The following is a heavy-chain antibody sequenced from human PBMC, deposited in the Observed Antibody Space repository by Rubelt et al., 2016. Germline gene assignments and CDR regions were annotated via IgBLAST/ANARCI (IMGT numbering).Heavy chain of an antibody. D-gene: IGHD2-2*01. CDR1: RGYN. J-gene: IGHJ4*02. Sequence: RGYNMNWVRQAPGKGLEWVSYISGSSGTIYYADSVEGRFTISRDNAKNSLYLQMNSLRDDDTAVYYCASDVYRTSCPLYWGQGTLVTVSS. CDR3: ASDVYRTSCPLY. V-gene: IGHV3-48*02. CDR2: ISGSSGTI.